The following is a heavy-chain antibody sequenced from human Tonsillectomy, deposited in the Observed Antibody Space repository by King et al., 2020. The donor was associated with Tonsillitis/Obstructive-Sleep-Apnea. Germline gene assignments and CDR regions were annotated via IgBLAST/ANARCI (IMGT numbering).Heavy chain of an antibody. CDR2: ISYDGSNK. D-gene: IGHD3-16*01. CDR3: ARDGQTVGGAFDI. Sequence: VQLVESGGGVVQPGRSLRLSCAASGFTFSSYAMHWVRQAPGKGLEWVAVISYDGSNKYYADSVKGRFTISRDNSKNTLYLQMNSLRAEDTAVYYCARDGQTVGGAFDIWGQGTMVTVSS. CDR1: GFTFSSYA. V-gene: IGHV3-30*01. J-gene: IGHJ3*02.